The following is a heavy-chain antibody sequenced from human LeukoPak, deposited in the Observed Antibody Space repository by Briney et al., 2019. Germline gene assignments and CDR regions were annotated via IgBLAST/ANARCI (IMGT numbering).Heavy chain of an antibody. D-gene: IGHD2-21*01. CDR3: ARDLWSNGNY. CDR1: GLTFSSYW. CDR2: IYSGGST. V-gene: IGHV3-53*01. Sequence: GGSLRLSCAASGLTFSSYWMHWVRQAPGRGLEWVSVIYSGGSTYYADSVKGRFTISRDNSKNTLYLQMNSLRAEDTAVYYCARDLWSNGNYWGQGTLVTVS. J-gene: IGHJ4*02.